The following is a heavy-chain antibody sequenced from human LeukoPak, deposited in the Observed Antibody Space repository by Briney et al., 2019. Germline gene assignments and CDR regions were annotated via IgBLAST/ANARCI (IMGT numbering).Heavy chain of an antibody. Sequence: GGSLRLSCAASGFTFSSYGIHWVRQAPGKGLEWVAVIWCDGSNKYYADSVKGRFTISRDNSKNTLYLQMNSLRAEDTAVYYCATQLRYSDWLPLGYWGQGTLVTVSS. D-gene: IGHD3-9*01. CDR1: GFTFSSYG. V-gene: IGHV3-33*01. CDR3: ATQLRYSDWLPLGY. J-gene: IGHJ4*02. CDR2: IWCDGSNK.